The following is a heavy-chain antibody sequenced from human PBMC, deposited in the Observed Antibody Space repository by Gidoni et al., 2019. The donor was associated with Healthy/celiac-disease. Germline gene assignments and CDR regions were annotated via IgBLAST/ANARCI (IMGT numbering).Heavy chain of an antibody. Sequence: EVQLVESGGGLIQPGGSLRLSCAASGFTVSSNYMSWVRQAPGKGLEWVSVIYSGGSTYYADSVKGRFTISRDNSKNTLYLQMNSLRAEDTAVYYCARAEETNYYGMDVWGQGTTVTVSS. V-gene: IGHV3-53*01. CDR1: GFTVSSNY. CDR3: ARAEETNYYGMDV. CDR2: IYSGGST. J-gene: IGHJ6*02.